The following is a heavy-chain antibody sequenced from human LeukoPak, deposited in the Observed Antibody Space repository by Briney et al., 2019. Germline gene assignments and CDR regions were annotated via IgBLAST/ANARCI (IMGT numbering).Heavy chain of an antibody. Sequence: GGSLRLSCAASGFTFSSYGMHWVRQAPGKGLEWVAVIWYDGSNKYYADSVKGRFTISRDNSKNTLYLQMNSLRAEDTAVYNCAKAKLGSYYFYGMDVWGQGTTVTVSS. CDR1: GFTFSSYG. D-gene: IGHD7-27*01. J-gene: IGHJ6*02. CDR2: IWYDGSNK. V-gene: IGHV3-33*03. CDR3: AKAKLGSYYFYGMDV.